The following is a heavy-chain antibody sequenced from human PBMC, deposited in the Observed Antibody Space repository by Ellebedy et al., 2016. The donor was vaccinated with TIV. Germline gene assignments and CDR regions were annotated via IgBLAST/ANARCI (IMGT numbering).Heavy chain of an antibody. D-gene: IGHD3-22*01. V-gene: IGHV4-59*01. Sequence: MPGGSLRLSCTVSGGSISSYYWSWIRQPPGKGLEWIGYIYYSGSTNYNPSLKSRVTISVDTSKNQFSLKLSSVTAADTAEYYGARSTYYYDSSGYYLQYYYYGMDVWGQGTTVTVSS. CDR3: ARSTYYYDSSGYYLQYYYYGMDV. J-gene: IGHJ6*02. CDR2: IYYSGST. CDR1: GGSISSYY.